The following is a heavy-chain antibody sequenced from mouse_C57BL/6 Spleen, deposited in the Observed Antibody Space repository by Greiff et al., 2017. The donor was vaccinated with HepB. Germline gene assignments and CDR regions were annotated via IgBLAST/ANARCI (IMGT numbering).Heavy chain of an antibody. J-gene: IGHJ2*01. CDR1: GYAFSSSW. CDR3: ANYYSHFDY. Sequence: QVHVKQSGPELVKPGASVKISCKASGYAFSSSWMNWVKQRPGKGLEWIGRIYPGDGDTNYNGKFKGKATLTADKSSSTAYMQLSSLTSEDSAVYFCANYYSHFDYWGQGTTLTVSS. D-gene: IGHD2-12*01. V-gene: IGHV1-82*01. CDR2: IYPGDGDT.